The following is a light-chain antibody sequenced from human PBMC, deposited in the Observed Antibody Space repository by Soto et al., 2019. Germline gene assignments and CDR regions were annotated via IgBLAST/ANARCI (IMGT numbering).Light chain of an antibody. CDR1: SSNIGAGYD. Sequence: QSVLTQPPSVSGAPGQRVTISCTGTSSNIGAGYDVHWYQHLPGTAPKLLIYGNTIRPSGVPDRFSGSKSGTSASLAITGLQAEDEADYYCQSYDNSLSVYVFGTGTKVTVL. CDR2: GNT. V-gene: IGLV1-40*01. J-gene: IGLJ1*01. CDR3: QSYDNSLSVYV.